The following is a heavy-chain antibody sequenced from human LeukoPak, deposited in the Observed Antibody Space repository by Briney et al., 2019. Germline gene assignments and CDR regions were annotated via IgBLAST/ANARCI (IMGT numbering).Heavy chain of an antibody. Sequence: KPSETLSLTCTVSGGSIRRSSYYWGWTRQPPGKGLEWIGSIYYTGSTYYNPALKSRVTMSIDTSKNQFSLKLSSVTAADTAVYYCARGVKIEYSSSSRNWFFDLWGRGTLVTVSS. CDR2: IYYTGST. J-gene: IGHJ2*01. CDR1: GGSIRRSSYY. V-gene: IGHV4-39*01. CDR3: ARGVKIEYSSSSRNWFFDL. D-gene: IGHD6-6*01.